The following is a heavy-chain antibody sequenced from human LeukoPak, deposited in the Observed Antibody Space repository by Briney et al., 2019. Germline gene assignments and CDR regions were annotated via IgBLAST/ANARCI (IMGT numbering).Heavy chain of an antibody. V-gene: IGHV3-74*01. CDR3: ARDSYELGATFDY. D-gene: IGHD1-26*01. J-gene: IGHJ4*02. Sequence: GGSLRLSCAASGFTFRNSWMHWVRQGPGKGLVWVSRVNPDGSATTYADSVKGRFTVSRDNAKNTLFLQLSSLRVEDTAVYYCARDSYELGATFDYWGQGTLVTVSS. CDR2: VNPDGSAT. CDR1: GFTFRNSW.